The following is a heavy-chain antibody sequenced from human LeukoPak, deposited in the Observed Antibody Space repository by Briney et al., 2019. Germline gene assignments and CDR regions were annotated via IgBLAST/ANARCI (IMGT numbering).Heavy chain of an antibody. CDR2: IYDSGST. V-gene: IGHV4-39*01. Sequence: KTSETLSLTCTVSGGSISGSSYYWGWIRQPPGKGLEWMGSIYDSGSTYYNPSLKSRATISVDTSKNQFSLKLSSVTAADTAVYYCARRNRGYSYGKGVFDYWGQGTLVTVSS. CDR1: GGSISGSSYY. J-gene: IGHJ4*02. CDR3: ARRNRGYSYGKGVFDY. D-gene: IGHD5-18*01.